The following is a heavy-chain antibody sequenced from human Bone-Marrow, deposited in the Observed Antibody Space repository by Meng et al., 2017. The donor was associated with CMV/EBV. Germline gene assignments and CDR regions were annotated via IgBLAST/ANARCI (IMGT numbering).Heavy chain of an antibody. CDR3: ARDLGYSGYDFGY. Sequence: GGSLRLSCAASGFTFSSYAMSWVRQAPGKGLEWVSAISGSGGSTYYADSVKGRFTISRDNSKNTLYLQMNSLGAEDTAVYYCARDLGYSGYDFGYWGQGTLVTVSS. V-gene: IGHV3-23*01. J-gene: IGHJ4*02. D-gene: IGHD5-12*01. CDR1: GFTFSSYA. CDR2: ISGSGGST.